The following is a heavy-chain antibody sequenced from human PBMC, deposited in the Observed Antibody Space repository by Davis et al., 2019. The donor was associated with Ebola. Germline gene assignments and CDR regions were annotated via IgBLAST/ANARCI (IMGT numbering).Heavy chain of an antibody. J-gene: IGHJ4*02. CDR1: GFIVSSNF. CDR3: AKIGSGSYSEWVEDY. V-gene: IGHV3-53*01. D-gene: IGHD3-10*01. CDR2: IYSGGST. Sequence: GGSLRLSCAASGFIVSSNFMSWVRQAPGKGLEWVAVIYSGGSTYYADSVKGRFTISRDNSKNTLYVQMDSLRVEDTAVYYCAKIGSGSYSEWVEDYWGQGTLVTVSS.